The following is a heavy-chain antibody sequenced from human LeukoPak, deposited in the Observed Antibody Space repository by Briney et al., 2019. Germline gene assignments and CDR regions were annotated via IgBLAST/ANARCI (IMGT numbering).Heavy chain of an antibody. J-gene: IGHJ4*02. CDR2: ISSSSSYI. CDR1: GVNGRSSY. CDR3: ATELGEAAPLDY. D-gene: IGHD7-27*01. V-gene: IGHV3-21*01. Sequence: GALRLSCSGSGVNGRSSYISWVRPAPGEGLGWVSSISSSSSYIYYADSVKGRFTISRDNAKNSLYLQMNSLRAEDTAVYYCATELGEAAPLDYWGQGTLVTVSS.